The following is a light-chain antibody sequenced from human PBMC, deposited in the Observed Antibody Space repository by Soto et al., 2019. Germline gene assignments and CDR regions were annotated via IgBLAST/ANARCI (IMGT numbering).Light chain of an antibody. Sequence: DIQVTQSPSSASASVVDRVASTFRASQDIAGYLAWYQHKPGRTPELLIHGASRLQSGVPSRFRGSGSGTDFTFTISRLQPEDIATYYCQQYENLPTFGQGTRLEIK. CDR1: QDIAGY. CDR2: GAS. CDR3: QQYENLPT. J-gene: IGKJ5*01. V-gene: IGKV1-33*01.